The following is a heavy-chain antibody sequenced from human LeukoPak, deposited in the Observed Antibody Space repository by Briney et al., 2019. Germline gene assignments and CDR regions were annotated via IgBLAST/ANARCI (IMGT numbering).Heavy chain of an antibody. CDR3: ARRTFGGVIAY. Sequence: SETLSLTCTVSGGSISSTSYYWGWIRQPPGKGLEWIGEINHSGSTNYSPSLKSRVTLSVDTSKNQFSLRLSSVTAADTAVYYCARRTFGGVIAYWGQGTLVTVSS. V-gene: IGHV4-39*07. CDR2: INHSGST. D-gene: IGHD3-16*02. CDR1: GGSISSTSYY. J-gene: IGHJ4*02.